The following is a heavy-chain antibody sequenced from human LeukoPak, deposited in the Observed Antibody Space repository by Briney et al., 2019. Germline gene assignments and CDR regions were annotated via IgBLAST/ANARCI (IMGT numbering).Heavy chain of an antibody. CDR1: GGSXSGXY. Sequence: VXGGSXSGXYWSXIRQPPGKGLEWIGEIXHSGSTNYNPSLKSRVTISVDTSKNQFSLKLSSVTAADTAVYYCARGRSYYGSGSYQNWFDPWGQGTLVTVSS. J-gene: IGHJ5*02. D-gene: IGHD3-10*01. V-gene: IGHV4-34*01. CDR3: ARGRSYYGSGSYQNWFDP. CDR2: IXHSGST.